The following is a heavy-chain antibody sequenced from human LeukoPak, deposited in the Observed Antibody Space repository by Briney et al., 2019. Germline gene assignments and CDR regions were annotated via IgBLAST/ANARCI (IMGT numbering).Heavy chain of an antibody. V-gene: IGHV3-23*01. D-gene: IGHD3-16*02. J-gene: IGHJ3*02. Sequence: GGSLRLSCAASGFTFSSYAMSWVRQAPGKGLEWVSAISGSGGSTYYADSVKGRFTISRDNSKSTLYLQMNSLRAEDTAVYYCAKDPYDYVWGSYRPHDAFDIWGQGTMVTVSS. CDR1: GFTFSSYA. CDR2: ISGSGGST. CDR3: AKDPYDYVWGSYRPHDAFDI.